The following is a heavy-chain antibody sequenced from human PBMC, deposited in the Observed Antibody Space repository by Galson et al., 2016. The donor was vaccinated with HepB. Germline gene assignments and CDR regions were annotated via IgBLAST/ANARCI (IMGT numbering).Heavy chain of an antibody. D-gene: IGHD2-2*02. CDR2: IFYTGAT. V-gene: IGHV4-59*08. CDR1: GGSLHTFY. Sequence: SETLSLTCTVSGGSLHTFYWTWIRQPPGKGLEWIGYIFYTGATSYNPSLKNRLTNAVDTSKNQFSLQLISVTAADTAVYECATKISYTPPSSFEEWGQGTLVTVSS. J-gene: IGHJ4*02. CDR3: ATKISYTPPSSFEE.